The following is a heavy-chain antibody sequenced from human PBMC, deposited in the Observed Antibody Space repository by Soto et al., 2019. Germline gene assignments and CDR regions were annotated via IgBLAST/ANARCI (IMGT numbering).Heavy chain of an antibody. J-gene: IGHJ5*02. D-gene: IGHD1-1*01. Sequence: QVQLVQSGAEVKKPGASVKVSCKASGSTFTSYGISWVRQASGQGLEWMGWISAYNGNTKYAQKLQGRVTLTTDTTTTTAYMELRSLRSDETAVYYCARDEAYKWNDGGWFDPWGQGTLVTVSS. CDR1: GSTFTSYG. CDR2: ISAYNGNT. CDR3: ARDEAYKWNDGGWFDP. V-gene: IGHV1-18*01.